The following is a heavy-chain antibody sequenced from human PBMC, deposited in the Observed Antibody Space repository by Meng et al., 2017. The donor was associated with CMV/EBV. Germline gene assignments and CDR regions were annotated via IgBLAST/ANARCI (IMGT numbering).Heavy chain of an antibody. V-gene: IGHV4-61*01. J-gene: IGHJ6*02. CDR1: GGSVSSGSYY. D-gene: IGHD6-6*01. CDR2: IYYSGST. CDR3: ARGAAARLGYYYYGMDV. Sequence: GSLRLSCTVSGGSVSSGSYYWSWIRQPPGKGLEWIGYIYYSGSTNYNPSLKSRVTISVDTSKTQFSLKLSSVTAADTAVYYCARGAAARLGYYYYGMDVWGQGTTVTVSS.